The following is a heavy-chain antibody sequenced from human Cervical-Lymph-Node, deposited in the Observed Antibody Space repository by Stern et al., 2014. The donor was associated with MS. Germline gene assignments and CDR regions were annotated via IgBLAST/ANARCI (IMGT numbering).Heavy chain of an antibody. CDR1: GGSISSGGYS. V-gene: IGHV4-30-2*01. Sequence: QLQLQESGSGLVKPSQTLSLTCAVSGGSISSGGYSWSWIRQPPGKGLEWIGYIYPRWSTYYNPSLKRRVTISVDQTMRQLPLKLSSVTAADTAVYYCARSSTVTPNAFDIWGQGTMVTVSS. D-gene: IGHD4-17*01. CDR2: IYPRWST. CDR3: ARSSTVTPNAFDI. J-gene: IGHJ3*02.